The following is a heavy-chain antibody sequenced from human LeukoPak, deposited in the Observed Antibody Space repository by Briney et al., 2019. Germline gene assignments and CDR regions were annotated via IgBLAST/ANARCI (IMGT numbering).Heavy chain of an antibody. CDR3: ARQLLWFGEGYYGMDV. J-gene: IGHJ6*02. CDR2: IYSGDSDT. V-gene: IGHV5-51*01. D-gene: IGHD3-10*01. Sequence: GESLKISCKGSGYSFTSYWIGWVRQMPGKGLEWMGIIYSGDSDTRYSPSFQGQVTISADKSISTAYLQWSSLKASDTAMYYCARQLLWFGEGYYGMDVWGQGTTVTVSS. CDR1: GYSFTSYW.